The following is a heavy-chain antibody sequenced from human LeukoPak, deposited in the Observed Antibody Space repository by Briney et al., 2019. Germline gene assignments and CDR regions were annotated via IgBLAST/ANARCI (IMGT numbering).Heavy chain of an antibody. D-gene: IGHD4-17*01. Sequence: ASVKVSCKASGYTFTSYAMNWVRQAPGHGLEWMGWINTNTGNPTYAQGFTGRFVFSLDTSVSTAYLQISSLKAEDTAVYYCASAPTVTTRNPFDYWGQGTLVTVSS. CDR1: GYTFTSYA. V-gene: IGHV7-4-1*02. CDR3: ASAPTVTTRNPFDY. J-gene: IGHJ4*02. CDR2: INTNTGNP.